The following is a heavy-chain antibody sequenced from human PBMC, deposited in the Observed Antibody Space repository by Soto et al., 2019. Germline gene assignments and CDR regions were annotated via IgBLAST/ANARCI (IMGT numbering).Heavy chain of an antibody. D-gene: IGHD2-21*02. CDR2: IGASGDIA. CDR1: GFSFTNFA. Sequence: GGSLRLSCAASGFSFTNFAMGWVRQAPGKGLEWVAGIGASGDIAWYADSVKGRLSISRDNSKNTLYLQLNSLRFEDTAVYYCAKDDFTDRGDDYFDYWGPGTLVTDSS. J-gene: IGHJ4*02. V-gene: IGHV3-23*01. CDR3: AKDDFTDRGDDYFDY.